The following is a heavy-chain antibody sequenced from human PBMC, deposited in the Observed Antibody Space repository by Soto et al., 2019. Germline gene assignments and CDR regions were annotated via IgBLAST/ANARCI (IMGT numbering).Heavy chain of an antibody. V-gene: IGHV1-69*02. D-gene: IGHD4-17*01. J-gene: IGHJ6*03. CDR1: GGTFSSYT. CDR2: IIPILGIA. Sequence: QVQLVQSGAEVKKPGSSVKVSCKASGGTFSSYTISWVRQAPGQGLEWMGRIIPILGIANYAQKFQGRVTITADKSTSTAYMELSSLRSEDTAVYYCAALASTAYYYMDVWGKGTTVTVSS. CDR3: AALASTAYYYMDV.